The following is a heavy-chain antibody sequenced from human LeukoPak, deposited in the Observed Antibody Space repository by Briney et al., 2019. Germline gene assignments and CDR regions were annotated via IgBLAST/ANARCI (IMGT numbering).Heavy chain of an antibody. D-gene: IGHD2-21*02. CDR1: GGSISSYY. V-gene: IGHV4-59*01. CDR3: ARGVVVVTADYFDY. CDR2: IYYSGST. J-gene: IGHJ4*02. Sequence: PSETLSLTCTVSGGSISSYYWSWIRQPPGQGLEWIGYIYYSGSTNYNPSLQSRVTISVDTSKNQFSLKLSSVTAADTAVYYCARGVVVVTADYFDYWGQGTLVTVSS.